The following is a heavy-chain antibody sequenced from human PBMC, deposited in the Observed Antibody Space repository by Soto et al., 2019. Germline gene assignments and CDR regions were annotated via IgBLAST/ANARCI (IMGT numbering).Heavy chain of an antibody. J-gene: IGHJ5*02. D-gene: IGHD3-10*01. Sequence: EVQLLQSGGGWVQPGGSLRLSCAASGFTFSNYAMAWVRQAPGKGLEWVSSISGSGVIKYYADSVQGRFTISRDNSNNTVSVQMNSLRVEDTAIYYCAKDLTSMVRVVLPSPWGQGILVIVSS. CDR2: ISGSGVIK. V-gene: IGHV3-23*01. CDR1: GFTFSNYA. CDR3: AKDLTSMVRVVLPSP.